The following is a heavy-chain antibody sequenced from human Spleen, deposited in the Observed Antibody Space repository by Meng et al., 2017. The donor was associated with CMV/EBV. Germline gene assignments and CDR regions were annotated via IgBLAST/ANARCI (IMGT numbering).Heavy chain of an antibody. D-gene: IGHD2-2*01. Sequence: ASVKVSCKASGYTFTSYYMHWVRQAPGQGLEWMGIINPSGGSTSYAQKFQGRVTMTRDTSTSTVYMELSSLRSEDTAVYYCARDLEGDDCSSTSCYDYWGQGTLVTVSS. CDR2: INPSGGST. V-gene: IGHV1-46*01. J-gene: IGHJ4*02. CDR3: ARDLEGDDCSSTSCYDY. CDR1: GYTFTSYY.